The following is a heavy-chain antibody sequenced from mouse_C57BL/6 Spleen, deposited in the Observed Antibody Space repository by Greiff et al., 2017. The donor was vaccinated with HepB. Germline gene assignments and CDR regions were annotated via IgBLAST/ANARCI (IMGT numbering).Heavy chain of an antibody. CDR3: ARASDGYYGSYFDY. D-gene: IGHD2-3*01. CDR1: GFTFSDYY. J-gene: IGHJ2*01. V-gene: IGHV5-16*01. Sequence: EVQLVESEGGLVQPGSSMKLSCTASGFTFSDYYMAWVRQVPEKGLEWVANINYDGSSTYYLDSLKSRFIISRDNAKNILYLQMSSLKSEDTATYYCARASDGYYGSYFDYWGQGTTLTVSS. CDR2: INYDGSST.